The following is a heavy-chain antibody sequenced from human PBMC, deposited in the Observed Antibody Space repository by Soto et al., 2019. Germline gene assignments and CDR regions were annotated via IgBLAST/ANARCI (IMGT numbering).Heavy chain of an antibody. Sequence: SETLSLTCTVSGGFIWGWVRQSPDKGLEWIGYIYNSGRYNYNPSLESRLTISIDTSKNQFSLRLASVTAADTAVYYCARTLPNRQLFDSWSQGTLVTVSS. J-gene: IGHJ4*02. CDR1: GGFI. CDR2: IYNSGRY. D-gene: IGHD1-1*01. V-gene: IGHV4-59*01. CDR3: ARTLPNRQLFDS.